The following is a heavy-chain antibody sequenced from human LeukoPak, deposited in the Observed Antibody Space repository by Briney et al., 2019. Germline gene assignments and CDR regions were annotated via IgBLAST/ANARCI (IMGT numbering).Heavy chain of an antibody. CDR3: AKDFLFNYYDSSGYYFDY. J-gene: IGHJ4*02. D-gene: IGHD3-22*01. CDR1: GFTFSSYA. CDR2: ISGSGGST. V-gene: IGHV3-23*01. Sequence: GGSLRLSCAASGFTFSSYAMSWVRQAPGKGLEWVSAISGSGGSTYYADSVKGRFTISRDNSKNTLYLQMNSLRADDTAVYYCAKDFLFNYYDSSGYYFDYWGQGTLVTVSS.